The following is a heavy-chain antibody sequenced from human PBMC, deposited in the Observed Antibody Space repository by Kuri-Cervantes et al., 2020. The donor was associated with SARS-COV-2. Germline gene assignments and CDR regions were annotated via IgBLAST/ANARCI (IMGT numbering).Heavy chain of an antibody. J-gene: IGHJ4*02. CDR3: APGELLRGPNDY. CDR1: GFTVTNYY. CDR2: IYRGGST. V-gene: IGHV3-66*02. D-gene: IGHD1-26*01. Sequence: GGSLRLSCAASGFTVTNYYMSWVRQAPGKGLEWVSVIYRGGSTYHADSVKGRFTISRDNSKNTLYLQMNSLRAEDTAVYYCAPGELLRGPNDYWGQGTLVTVSS.